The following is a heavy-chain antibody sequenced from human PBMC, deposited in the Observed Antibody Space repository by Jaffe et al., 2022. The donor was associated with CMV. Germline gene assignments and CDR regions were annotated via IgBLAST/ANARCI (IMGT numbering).Heavy chain of an antibody. CDR3: ARERIAVAGTEDWFDP. Sequence: QVQLVQSGAEVKKPGASVKVSCKASGYTFTSYDINWVRQATGQGLEWMGWMNPNSGNTGYAQKFQGRVTMTRNTSISTAYMELSSLRSEDTAVYYCARERIAVAGTEDWFDPWGQGTLVTVSS. J-gene: IGHJ5*02. V-gene: IGHV1-8*01. CDR1: GYTFTSYD. CDR2: MNPNSGNT. D-gene: IGHD6-19*01.